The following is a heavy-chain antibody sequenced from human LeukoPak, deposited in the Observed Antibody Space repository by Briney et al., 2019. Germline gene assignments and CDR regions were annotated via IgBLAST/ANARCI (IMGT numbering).Heavy chain of an antibody. CDR3: AKESVAGSADY. CDR1: GFTFNNYG. V-gene: IGHV3-30*02. D-gene: IGHD6-19*01. Sequence: PGGSLRLSCAASGFTFNNYGMHWVRQAPGKGLEWVAVMWYDGSNEYYADSVKGRCTISRDNSRNTLYLQMNSLRPEDTAVYYCAKESVAGSADYWGQGTLVTVSS. J-gene: IGHJ4*02. CDR2: MWYDGSNE.